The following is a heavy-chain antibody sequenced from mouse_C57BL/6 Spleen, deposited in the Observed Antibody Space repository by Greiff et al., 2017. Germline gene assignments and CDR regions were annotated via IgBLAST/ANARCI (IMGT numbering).Heavy chain of an antibody. CDR1: GYTFTSYW. CDR3: ARSSYYYGSSLDY. CDR2: IDPSDSYT. V-gene: IGHV1-69*01. D-gene: IGHD1-1*01. Sequence: QVHVKQPGAELVMPGASVKLSCKASGYTFTSYWMHWVKQRPGQGLEWIGEIDPSDSYTNYNQKFKGKSTLTVDKSSSTAYMQLSSLTSEDSAVYYCARSSYYYGSSLDYWGQGTTLTVSS. J-gene: IGHJ2*01.